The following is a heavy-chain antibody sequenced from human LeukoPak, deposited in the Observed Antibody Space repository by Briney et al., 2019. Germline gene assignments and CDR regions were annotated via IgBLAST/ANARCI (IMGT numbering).Heavy chain of an antibody. Sequence: PGGSLRLSCAASGFTFSSYAMHWVRQAPGKGLEWVAVISYDGSNKYYADSVKGRFTISRDNSKNTPYLQMNSLRAEDTAVYYCARDLRRYCSSTSCYVLDYWGQGTLVTVSS. CDR1: GFTFSSYA. CDR2: ISYDGSNK. D-gene: IGHD2-2*01. J-gene: IGHJ4*02. CDR3: ARDLRRYCSSTSCYVLDY. V-gene: IGHV3-30-3*01.